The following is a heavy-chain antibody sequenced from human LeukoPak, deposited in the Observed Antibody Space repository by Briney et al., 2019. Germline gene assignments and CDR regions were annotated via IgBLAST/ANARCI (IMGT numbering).Heavy chain of an antibody. CDR1: GFTFSSYA. V-gene: IGHV3-23*01. CDR2: ISGSGGST. Sequence: GGSLRLSCAASGFTFSSYAMSWVRQAPGKGLEWVSAISGSGGSTYYADSVKGRFTISRDNTENKLHLQMNSLRAEDTAVYYCAKDRKEGATHYWGQGTLVTVSS. J-gene: IGHJ4*02. D-gene: IGHD1-26*01. CDR3: AKDRKEGATHY.